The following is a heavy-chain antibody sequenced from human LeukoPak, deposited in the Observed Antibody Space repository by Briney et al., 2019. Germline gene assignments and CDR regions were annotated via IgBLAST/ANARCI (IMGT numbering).Heavy chain of an antibody. V-gene: IGHV3-23*01. CDR2: ISDSGAST. CDR1: GFTFTTYA. Sequence: GGSLRLSCAASGFTFTTYATSWVRQAPGKGLEWVSTISDSGASTYYADSVKGRFTISRDNSKNTLYLQMNSLRAEDTAVYYCAKSHSVGYRGYFDYWGQGTLVTVSS. D-gene: IGHD5-12*01. J-gene: IGHJ4*02. CDR3: AKSHSVGYRGYFDY.